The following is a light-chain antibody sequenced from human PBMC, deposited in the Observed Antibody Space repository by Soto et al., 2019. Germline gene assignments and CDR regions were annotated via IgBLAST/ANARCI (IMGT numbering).Light chain of an antibody. Sequence: IQLTQSPSSLSASVGDRVTITCRASQGISSYLAWYQQKPGKAPKLLIYAASTLQSGDPSRFSGSGSGTDFTLTISSLQPEDFATYYCKKLNSYPLTFGGGTKVDIK. CDR2: AAS. J-gene: IGKJ4*01. CDR3: KKLNSYPLT. CDR1: QGISSY. V-gene: IGKV1-9*01.